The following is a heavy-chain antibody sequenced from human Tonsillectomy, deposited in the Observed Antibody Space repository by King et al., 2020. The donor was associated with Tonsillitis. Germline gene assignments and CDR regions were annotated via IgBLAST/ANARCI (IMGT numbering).Heavy chain of an antibody. Sequence: GQLVQSGAEVKKPGESLKISCKASGYSFTNYWIGWVRQMPGKGLEWMGIIYPGDSDTRYSPSFQGQVTISADKSISIAYLQWSSLKASDTAIYYCARRPDTAMVKDWYCNLWGRGTLAT. V-gene: IGHV5-51*03. D-gene: IGHD5-18*01. J-gene: IGHJ2*01. CDR3: ARRPDTAMVKDWYCNL. CDR2: IYPGDSDT. CDR1: GYSFTNYW.